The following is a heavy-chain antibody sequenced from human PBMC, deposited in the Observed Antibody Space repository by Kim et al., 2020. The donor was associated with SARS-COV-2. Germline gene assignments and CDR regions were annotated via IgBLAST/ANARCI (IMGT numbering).Heavy chain of an antibody. D-gene: IGHD1-26*01. Sequence: GGSLRLSCRTSGFTFGDYAMHWFRQAPGKGLEWVGFIRSETYGGTTEYAAPVRGRFTVTRDDSKSIAYLHMNSLKSEDTAVYYCSPSGSRLHYYYGMDVWGQGTTVTVSS. V-gene: IGHV3-49*03. CDR1: GFTFGDYA. J-gene: IGHJ6*02. CDR2: IRSETYGGTT. CDR3: SPSGSRLHYYYGMDV.